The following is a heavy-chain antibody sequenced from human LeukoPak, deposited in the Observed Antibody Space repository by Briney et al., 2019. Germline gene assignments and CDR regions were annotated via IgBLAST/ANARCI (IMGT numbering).Heavy chain of an antibody. D-gene: IGHD3-16*01. CDR1: GGSFSGYY. V-gene: IGHV4-34*01. CDR3: ARTNYDYVWGSFGKTHQDY. CDR2: INHSGST. J-gene: IGHJ4*02. Sequence: PSETLSLTCAVYGGSFSGYYWSWIRQPPGKGLEWIGEINHSGSTNYNPSLKSRVTISVDTSKNQFSLKLSSVTAADTAVYYCARTNYDYVWGSFGKTHQDYWGQGTLVTVSS.